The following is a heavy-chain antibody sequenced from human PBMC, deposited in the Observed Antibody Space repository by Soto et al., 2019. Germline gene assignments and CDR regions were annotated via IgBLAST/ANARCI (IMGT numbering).Heavy chain of an antibody. CDR1: GFTVYNNY. D-gene: IGHD5-12*01. Sequence: EVQLVESGGGLIQPGGSLRLSCAASGFTVYNNYMTWVRQAPGKGLEFVSLIYSGGSPYYADSVKGRFTISRDISKNTLYLQMNSLRAEDKAVYYCARLSRNSGYDSPDYWGQGTLVTVAS. V-gene: IGHV3-53*01. CDR3: ARLSRNSGYDSPDY. J-gene: IGHJ4*02. CDR2: IYSGGSP.